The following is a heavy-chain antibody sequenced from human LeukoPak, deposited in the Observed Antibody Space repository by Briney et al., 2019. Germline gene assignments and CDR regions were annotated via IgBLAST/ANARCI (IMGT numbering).Heavy chain of an antibody. J-gene: IGHJ4*02. CDR3: AREIWNDVGFDY. V-gene: IGHV3-30*19. CDR2: ISYDGSNK. Sequence: GRSLRLSCVASGFTFSNYGMHWVRQAPGKGLEWVAVISYDGSNKYYADSVKGRLSISRDNSKNTLYLQMNSLRAEDTAVYYCAREIWNDVGFDYWGQGTLVTVSS. D-gene: IGHD1-1*01. CDR1: GFTFSNYG.